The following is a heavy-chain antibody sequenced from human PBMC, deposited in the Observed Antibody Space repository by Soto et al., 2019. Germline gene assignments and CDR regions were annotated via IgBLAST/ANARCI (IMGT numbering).Heavy chain of an antibody. D-gene: IGHD2-2*01. Sequence: EVQLVESGGGLVKPGGSLRLSCAASGFTFSSYSMNWVRQAPGKGLEWVSSISSSSSYIYYADSVKGRFTISRDNAKNSLYLQMNSLRAEDTAVYYCARDEYQLHATQYYYYYMDVWGKGTTVTVSS. V-gene: IGHV3-21*01. CDR2: ISSSSSYI. J-gene: IGHJ6*03. CDR1: GFTFSSYS. CDR3: ARDEYQLHATQYYYYYMDV.